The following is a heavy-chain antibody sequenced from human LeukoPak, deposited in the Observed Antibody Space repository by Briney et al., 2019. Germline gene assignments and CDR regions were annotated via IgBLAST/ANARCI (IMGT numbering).Heavy chain of an antibody. V-gene: IGHV1-18*01. CDR1: GYTFTSYG. CDR2: ISGFNGNT. Sequence: GASVKVSCKASGYTFTSYGISWVRQAPGQGLEWMGWISGFNGNTNYVQKFQGRVTMTTDTSTTTAYMELRSLRSDDTAVYYCARVTLRDGYNLDYWGQGALVTVSS. J-gene: IGHJ4*02. D-gene: IGHD5-24*01. CDR3: ARVTLRDGYNLDY.